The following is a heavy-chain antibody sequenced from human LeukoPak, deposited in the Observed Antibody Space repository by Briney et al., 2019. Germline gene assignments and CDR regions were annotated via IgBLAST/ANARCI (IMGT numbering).Heavy chain of an antibody. Sequence: PGGSLRLSCAASGFTVSNNYMSWVRQAPGKGLEWVSAISGSGGTAYYADSVKGRFTISRDNSKNTLYLQMNSLRAEDTAVYYCAKKGYYGGSGYYMYYFDHWGQGTLVTVSS. CDR3: AKKGYYGGSGYYMYYFDH. CDR1: GFTVSNNY. J-gene: IGHJ4*02. D-gene: IGHD3-22*01. V-gene: IGHV3-23*01. CDR2: ISGSGGTA.